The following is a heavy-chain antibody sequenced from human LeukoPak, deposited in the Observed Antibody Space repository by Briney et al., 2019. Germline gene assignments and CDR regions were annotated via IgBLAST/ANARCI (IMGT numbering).Heavy chain of an antibody. CDR3: ARDPRGINWFDP. V-gene: IGHV3-7*01. J-gene: IGHJ5*02. CDR1: GFTFSSYW. CDR2: IKQDGSEK. Sequence: TGGSLRLSCATSGFTFSSYWMSWVRQAPGKGLEWVANIKQDGSEKYYVDSVKGRFTISRDNAKNSLYLQMNSLRAEDTAAYYCARDPRGINWFDPWGQGTLVTVSS. D-gene: IGHD3-10*01.